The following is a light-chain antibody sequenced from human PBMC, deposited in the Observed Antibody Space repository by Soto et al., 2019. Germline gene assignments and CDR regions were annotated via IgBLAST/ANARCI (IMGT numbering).Light chain of an antibody. J-gene: IGKJ5*01. CDR2: DAS. CDR1: QDISNY. Sequence: DIQMTQSPSSLSASVGDRVTITCQASQDISNYLNWYQQKPGKAPKLLIYDASNLETGVTSRFSGSGYGTDFTFTITSLQHEAIATYYCQQYKNLLTFGQGKRLEIK. V-gene: IGKV1-33*01. CDR3: QQYKNLLT.